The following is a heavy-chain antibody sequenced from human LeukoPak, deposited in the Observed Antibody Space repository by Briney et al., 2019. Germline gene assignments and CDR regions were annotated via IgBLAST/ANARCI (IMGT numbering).Heavy chain of an antibody. J-gene: IGHJ6*03. CDR2: IYTSGST. V-gene: IGHV4-4*07. CDR1: GGSINSYY. CDR3: ARGFGEYYYYYYMDV. D-gene: IGHD3-10*01. Sequence: SETLSLTCTVSGGSINSYYWSWIRQTAGKGLEWTGRIYTSGSTNYNPSLKSRVTMSVDTSKNQFSLKLSSVTSADTAVYYCARGFGEYYYYYYMDVWGKGTTVTVSS.